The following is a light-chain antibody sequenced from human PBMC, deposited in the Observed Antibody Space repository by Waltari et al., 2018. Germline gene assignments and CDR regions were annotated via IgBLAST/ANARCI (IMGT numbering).Light chain of an antibody. Sequence: DIQMNQSPSSLSASVGDRVNITCRASQSISEYVNWYQQRPGKAPKILIYVASILQSGVPLRFSGSGSGTNFTLSISSLQPEDFATYYCQQSYSSPRTFGQGTNLKIK. V-gene: IGKV1-39*01. CDR2: VAS. CDR3: QQSYSSPRT. CDR1: QSISEY. J-gene: IGKJ2*01.